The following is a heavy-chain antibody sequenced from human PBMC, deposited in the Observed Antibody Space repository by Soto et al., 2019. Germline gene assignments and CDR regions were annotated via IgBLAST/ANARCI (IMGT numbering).Heavy chain of an antibody. CDR1: GYSFASYW. V-gene: IGHV5-51*01. CDR3: ARTRSFTLGFYYDGMDV. D-gene: IGHD6-6*01. CDR2: IYPGDSDT. J-gene: IGHJ6*02. Sequence: PGASLKISCEGSGYSFASYWIGWVRQMPGQDLEWMGIIYPGDSDTRYSPSFQGQVTISADKSLRTAYLQWTSLKASDTALYYCARTRSFTLGFYYDGMDVWGQGTTVTVSS.